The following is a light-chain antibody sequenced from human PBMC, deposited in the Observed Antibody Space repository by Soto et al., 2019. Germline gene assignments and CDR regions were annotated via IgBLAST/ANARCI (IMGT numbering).Light chain of an antibody. CDR3: QQRSNWPPFT. CDR1: QSVSSY. J-gene: IGKJ3*01. Sequence: EIVLTQSPATLSLSPGERATLSCRASQSVSSYLAWYQQKPGQAPRLLIYDASKRGTGIPARFGGSGFGTDFTLTISSLEPEDFAVYYCQQRSNWPPFTFGPGTKVDIK. CDR2: DAS. V-gene: IGKV3-11*01.